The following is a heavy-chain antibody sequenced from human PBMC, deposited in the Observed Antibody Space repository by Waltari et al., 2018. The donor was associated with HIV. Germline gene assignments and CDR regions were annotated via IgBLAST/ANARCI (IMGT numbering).Heavy chain of an antibody. CDR1: IFDFATFS. V-gene: IGHV3-23*01. J-gene: IGHJ6*02. CDR2: SMCDGCAS. Sequence: EEQLLESGGKFVQPGRSLRLSCVASIFDFATFSMNWVRQAPGQGFEWIATSMCDGCASFYADSVRGRFTVTRDNPKNTLYLQMDSLKVEDTARDYCARDWGDGYRQYYYYYPMDVWGQGTAVTVSS. D-gene: IGHD3-16*01. CDR3: ARDWGDGYRQYYYYYPMDV.